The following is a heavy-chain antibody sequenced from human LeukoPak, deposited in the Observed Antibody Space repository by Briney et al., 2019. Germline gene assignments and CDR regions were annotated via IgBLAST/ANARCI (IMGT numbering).Heavy chain of an antibody. Sequence: GASVKVSCKASGYTFTSYGISWVRQAPGQGLEWMGWISAYNGNTNYAQKLQGRVTMTTDTSTSTAYMELRSLRSDDTAVYYCARAYRSLRYFDWLPKPDFDYWGQGTLVTVSS. J-gene: IGHJ4*02. D-gene: IGHD3-9*01. V-gene: IGHV1-18*01. CDR1: GYTFTSYG. CDR3: ARAYRSLRYFDWLPKPDFDY. CDR2: ISAYNGNT.